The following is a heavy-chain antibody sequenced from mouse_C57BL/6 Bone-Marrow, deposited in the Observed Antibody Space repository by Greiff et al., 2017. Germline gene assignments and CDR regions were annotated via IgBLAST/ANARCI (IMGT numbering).Heavy chain of an antibody. CDR3: ARSWSNYVAMDY. CDR1: GYTFTDYY. Sequence: VQLQQSGPVLVKPGASVKMSCKASGYTFTDYYMNWVKQSHGKSLEWIGVINPYNGGTSYNQKFKGKATLTVDKSSSTAYMELNSLTSEDSAVYDCARSWSNYVAMDYWGQGTSVTVSS. D-gene: IGHD2-5*01. V-gene: IGHV1-19*01. J-gene: IGHJ4*01. CDR2: INPYNGGT.